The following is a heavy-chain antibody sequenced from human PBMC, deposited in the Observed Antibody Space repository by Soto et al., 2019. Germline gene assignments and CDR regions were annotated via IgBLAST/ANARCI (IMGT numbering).Heavy chain of an antibody. D-gene: IGHD3-9*01. CDR2: INAGNGNT. V-gene: IGHV1-3*01. CDR1: GYTFTSYA. CDR3: ARDRYYDILTGYEYYYYYYGMDV. Sequence: GASVKVSCKASGYTFTSYAMHWVRQAPGQRXEWMGWINAGNGNTKYSQKFQGRVTITRDTSASTAYMELSSLRSEDTAVYYCARDRYYDILTGYEYYYYYYGMDVWCQGTTVTVSS. J-gene: IGHJ6*02.